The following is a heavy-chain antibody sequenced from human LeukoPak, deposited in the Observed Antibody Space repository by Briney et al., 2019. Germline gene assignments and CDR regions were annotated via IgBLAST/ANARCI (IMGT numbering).Heavy chain of an antibody. CDR1: GGSFSGYY. D-gene: IGHD2-2*01. CDR2: INHSGST. Sequence: SETLSLTCAVYGGSFSGYYWSWIRQPPGKGLEWIGEINHSGSTNYNPSLKSRVTISVDTSKNQFSLKLSSVTAADTAVYYCARGRRGYQLLFVAFDIWGQRTMVTVSS. V-gene: IGHV4-34*01. J-gene: IGHJ3*02. CDR3: ARGRRGYQLLFVAFDI.